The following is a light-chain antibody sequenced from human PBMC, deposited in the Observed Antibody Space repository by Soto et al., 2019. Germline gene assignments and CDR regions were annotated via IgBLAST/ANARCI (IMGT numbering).Light chain of an antibody. CDR1: QDIGSD. J-gene: IGKJ4*01. CDR3: LQDHNLLT. CDR2: AVS. V-gene: IGKV1-6*01. Sequence: AFEMTQSPSSLSASVGDRVTITCRASQDIGSDLAWYQQRPGKAPKLLIYAVSSLQNGVPSRFSGSGSGTDFTLTISSLQPEDFATYYCLQDHNLLTFGGGTKVEI.